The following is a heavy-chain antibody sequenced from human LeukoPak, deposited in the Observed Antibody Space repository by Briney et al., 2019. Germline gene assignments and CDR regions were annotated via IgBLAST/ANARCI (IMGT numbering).Heavy chain of an antibody. CDR1: GYTFTDYY. CDR2: INPKSGGT. Sequence: ASVKVSCKASGYTFTDYYMHWVRQAPGHGLEWMGWINPKSGGTTYAQKFQGRVTMTRDTSNTTVSMELSRLRSDDTAVYHCARQKEPATIPFDQWGQGTLVTVSS. D-gene: IGHD5-24*01. J-gene: IGHJ4*02. CDR3: ARQKEPATIPFDQ. V-gene: IGHV1-2*02.